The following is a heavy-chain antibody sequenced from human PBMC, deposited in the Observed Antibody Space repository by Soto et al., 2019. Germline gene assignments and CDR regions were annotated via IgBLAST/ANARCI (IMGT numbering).Heavy chain of an antibody. CDR2: IYYSGGT. Sequence: QVQLQESGPGLVKPSETLSLTCTVSADSISSYYWTWIRQPPGKGLEWLGYIYYSGGTNYNPSLKSGVIISVDTSKNHFSLKLSSVTAADTAVYYCARDGAKLERRLCLYHLDVWGQGTTVTVSS. J-gene: IGHJ6*01. CDR3: ARDGAKLERRLCLYHLDV. V-gene: IGHV4-59*01. CDR1: ADSISSYY. D-gene: IGHD1-1*01.